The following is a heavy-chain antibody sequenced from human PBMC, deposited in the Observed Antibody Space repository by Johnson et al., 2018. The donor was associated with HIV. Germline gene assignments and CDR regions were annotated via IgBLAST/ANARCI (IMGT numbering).Heavy chain of an antibody. Sequence: TFRSYAMHWVRQAPGKGLEWVAVISYDGSNKYYADSVKGRFTISRDNSKNTLYLQMNSLRAEDTAVYYCAREGRRDAFDIWGQGTMVTVSS. CDR2: ISYDGSNK. CDR3: AREGRRDAFDI. CDR1: TFRSYA. J-gene: IGHJ3*02. V-gene: IGHV3-30-3*01.